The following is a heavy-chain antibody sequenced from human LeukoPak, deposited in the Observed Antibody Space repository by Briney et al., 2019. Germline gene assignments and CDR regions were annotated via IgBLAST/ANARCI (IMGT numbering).Heavy chain of an antibody. CDR2: ISSSSYI. V-gene: IGHV3-21*01. CDR1: GFTFSSYS. CDR3: ARMVRGPESYYFDY. Sequence: AGGSLRLSCAASGFTFSSYSMNWVRQAPGKGLEWVSSISSSSYIYYADSVKGRFTISRDNAKNSLYLQMNSLRAEDTAVHYCARMVRGPESYYFDYWGQGTLVTVSS. J-gene: IGHJ4*02. D-gene: IGHD3-10*01.